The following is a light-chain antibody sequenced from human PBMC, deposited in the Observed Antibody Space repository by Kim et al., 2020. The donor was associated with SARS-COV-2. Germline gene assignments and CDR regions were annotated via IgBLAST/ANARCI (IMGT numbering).Light chain of an antibody. J-gene: IGLJ1*01. CDR1: SSDFGGYNY. V-gene: IGLV2-11*01. CDR3: CSYAGIYTYV. Sequence: GQSVTIACTGTSSDFGGYNYVSWYQQHPGKAPKLMIYDVTRRPSGVPDRFSGSKSGNTASLTISGLQAEDEADYYCCSYAGIYTYVFGTGTKVTVL. CDR2: DVT.